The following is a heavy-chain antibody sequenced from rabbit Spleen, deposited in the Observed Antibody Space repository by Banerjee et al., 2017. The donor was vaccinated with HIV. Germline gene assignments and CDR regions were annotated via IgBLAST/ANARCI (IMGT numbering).Heavy chain of an antibody. J-gene: IGHJ3*01. CDR3: ARGPWAAHRAIAYVTRLDL. CDR2: IYVGSSGST. Sequence: QSLEESGGDLVKPGASLTLTCKASGIDFSTYYYVCWVRQAPGKGLEWIACIYVGSSGSTYYASWAKGRFTISKTSSTTVTLQMTSLTAADTATYFCARGPWAAHRAIAYVTRLDLWGPGTLVTVS. CDR1: GIDFSTYYY. D-gene: IGHD6-1*01. V-gene: IGHV1S40*01.